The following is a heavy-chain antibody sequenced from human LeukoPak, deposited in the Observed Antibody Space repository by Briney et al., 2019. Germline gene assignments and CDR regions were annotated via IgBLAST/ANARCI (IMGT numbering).Heavy chain of an antibody. CDR2: ISSSSSYI. CDR3: AKDLSSAITSALVLDV. J-gene: IGHJ6*02. CDR1: GFTFSSYS. D-gene: IGHD3-22*01. Sequence: GGSLRLSCAASGFTFSSYSMNWVRQAPGKGLEWVSSISSSSSYIYYADSVKGRFTISRDNAKNSLYLQMNSLGPEDTALYYCAKDLSSAITSALVLDVWGQGTTVIVS. V-gene: IGHV3-21*04.